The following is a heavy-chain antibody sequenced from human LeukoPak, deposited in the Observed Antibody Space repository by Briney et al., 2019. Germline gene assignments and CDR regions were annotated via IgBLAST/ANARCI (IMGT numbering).Heavy chain of an antibody. Sequence: SETLSLTCTVSGGSISSHYWSWIRQPPGKGLEWIGYIYYSGSTNYNPSLKSRVTISVDTSKNQFSLKLSSVTAADTAVYYCARGQWLVGIDYWGQGTLVTVSS. CDR2: IYYSGST. J-gene: IGHJ4*02. CDR3: ARGQWLVGIDY. V-gene: IGHV4-59*11. CDR1: GGSISSHY. D-gene: IGHD6-19*01.